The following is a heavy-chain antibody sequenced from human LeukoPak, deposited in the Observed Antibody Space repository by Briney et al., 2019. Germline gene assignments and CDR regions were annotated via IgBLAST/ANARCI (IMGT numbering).Heavy chain of an antibody. Sequence: SETLSLTCAVSGGSMSSGGYSWSWIRQPPGKGLEFIGYIYHSGTTYYHPSLKSRLTISVDRSENQLSLKLTPVTAADTAVYYCAKMSSSSNWFDPWGQGTLVTVSS. CDR3: AKMSSSSNWFDP. CDR2: IYHSGTT. D-gene: IGHD6-6*01. J-gene: IGHJ5*02. V-gene: IGHV4-30-2*01. CDR1: GGSMSSGGYS.